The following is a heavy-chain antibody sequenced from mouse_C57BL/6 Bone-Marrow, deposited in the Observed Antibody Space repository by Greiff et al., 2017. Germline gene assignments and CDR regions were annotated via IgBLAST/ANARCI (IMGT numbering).Heavy chain of an antibody. V-gene: IGHV5-17*01. CDR1: GFTFSDYG. CDR3: ARRRKDYAMDY. J-gene: IGHJ4*01. CDR2: ISSGSSTI. Sequence: EVHLVESGGGLVKPGGSLKLSCAASGFTFSDYGMHWVRQAPEKGLEWVAYISSGSSTIYYAATVKGRFIISRDNAKNTLFLQMTSLRSEDTAMYYCARRRKDYAMDYWGQGTSVTVSS.